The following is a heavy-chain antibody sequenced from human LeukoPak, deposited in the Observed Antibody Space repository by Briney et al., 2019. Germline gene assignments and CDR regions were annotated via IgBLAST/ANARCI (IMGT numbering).Heavy chain of an antibody. CDR2: INPNSGGT. CDR1: GYTFTGYY. Sequence: ASVKVSCKASGYTFTGYYMHWVRQAPGQGLEWMGWINPNSGGTNYAQKFQGRVTMTRDTSISTAYMELSRLRSDDTAVNYCARDAPRIAAAGHGDYWGQGTLVTVSS. CDR3: ARDAPRIAAAGHGDY. V-gene: IGHV1-2*02. J-gene: IGHJ4*02. D-gene: IGHD6-13*01.